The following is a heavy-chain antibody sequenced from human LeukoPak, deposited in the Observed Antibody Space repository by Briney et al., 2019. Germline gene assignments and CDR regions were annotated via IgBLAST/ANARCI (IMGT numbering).Heavy chain of an antibody. CDR3: ARQLSSWYSRFDP. V-gene: IGHV4-59*08. CDR1: GGSSSSYY. CDR2: IYYSGST. D-gene: IGHD6-13*01. Sequence: KPSETLSLTRTVSGGSSSSYYWSWIRQPPGKGLEWTGYIYYSGSTNYNPSLKSRVTISVDTSKNQFSLKLSSVTAADTAVYYCARQLSSWYSRFDPWGQGTLVAVSS. J-gene: IGHJ5*02.